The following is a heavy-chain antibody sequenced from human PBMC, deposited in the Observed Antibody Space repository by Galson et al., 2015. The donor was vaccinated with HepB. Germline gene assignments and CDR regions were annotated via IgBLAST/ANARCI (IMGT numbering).Heavy chain of an antibody. CDR3: ARGSIVVVPAAIRRSSYYYYYYGMDV. CDR1: GYTFTSYD. D-gene: IGHD2-2*02. J-gene: IGHJ6*02. V-gene: IGHV1-8*01. Sequence: SVKVSCKASGYTFTSYDINWVRQATGQGLEWMGWMNPNSGNTGYAQKFQGRVTMTRNTSISTAYMELSSLRSEDTAVYYCARGSIVVVPAAIRRSSYYYYYYGMDVWGQGTTVTVSS. CDR2: MNPNSGNT.